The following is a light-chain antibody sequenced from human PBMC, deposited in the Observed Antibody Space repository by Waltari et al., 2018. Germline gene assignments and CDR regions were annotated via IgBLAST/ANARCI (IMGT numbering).Light chain of an antibody. CDR1: SSNIGRHY. CDR2: RND. V-gene: IGLV1-47*01. J-gene: IGLJ2*01. CDR3: AAWDDSLFVG. Sequence: QSVLTQPPSASGTPGQRVTISCSGVSSNIGRHYVYWYQQLPGTAPKLLIGRNDNRPSGVPERFSGSKSGTSASLAISGLRSEDEADYYCAAWDDSLFVGFGGGTKLTVL.